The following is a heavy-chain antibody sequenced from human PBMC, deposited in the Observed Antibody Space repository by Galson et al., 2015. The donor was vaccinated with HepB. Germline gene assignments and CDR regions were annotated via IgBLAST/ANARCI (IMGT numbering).Heavy chain of an antibody. CDR2: ISGGGAGT. J-gene: IGHJ4*02. V-gene: IGHV3-23*01. D-gene: IGHD6-6*01. Sequence: SLRLSCAASGFTFINYNNYGMNWVRQAPGKGLEWVSAISGGGAGTYYADSVRGRFTISRDNSKNTLYLQMNSLRAEDTDVYYCAKVGSSSSGNYFDYWGQGALVTVSS. CDR1: GFTFINYNNYG. CDR3: AKVGSSSSGNYFDY.